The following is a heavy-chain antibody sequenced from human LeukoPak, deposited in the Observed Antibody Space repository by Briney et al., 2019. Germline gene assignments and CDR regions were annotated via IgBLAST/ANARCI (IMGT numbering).Heavy chain of an antibody. CDR3: ARVYIAEDY. D-gene: IGHD2-15*01. V-gene: IGHV3-23*01. CDR1: GFTFSSYA. J-gene: IGHJ4*02. Sequence: PGGSLRLSCAASGFTFSSYAMSWVRQAPGKGLEWVSAISGSGGSTYYADSVKGRFTISRDNAKNSLYLQMNSLRAEDTAVHYCARVYIAEDYWGQGTLVTISS. CDR2: ISGSGGST.